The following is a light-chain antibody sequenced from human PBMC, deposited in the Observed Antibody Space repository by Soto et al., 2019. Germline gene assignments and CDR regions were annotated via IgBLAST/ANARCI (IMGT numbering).Light chain of an antibody. J-gene: IGKJ5*01. V-gene: IGKV3D-20*02. CDR2: GAS. CDR1: ESVSSKY. CDR3: QVRTNWSIA. Sequence: EIVLTQSPGTLSLSPGERATLSCRATESVSSKYLAWYKQKPGQGPRLLIYGASRRATGIPDRFSGTGSGTEFTLTINNLEPEDFAVYYCQVRTNWSIAFGRGTRLEIK.